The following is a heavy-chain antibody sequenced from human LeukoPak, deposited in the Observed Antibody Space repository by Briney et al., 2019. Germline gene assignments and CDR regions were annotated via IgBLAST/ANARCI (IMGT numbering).Heavy chain of an antibody. D-gene: IGHD3-22*01. Sequence: SETLSLTCAVYGGSFSSYYWSWIRQPPGKGLEWIGEINHSGSTNYNPSLKSRVTISVDTSKNQFSLKLSSVTAADTAVYYCVRGRGTHDSSGIFDYWGQGTLVTVSS. CDR2: INHSGST. CDR1: GGSFSSYY. J-gene: IGHJ4*02. V-gene: IGHV4-34*01. CDR3: VRGRGTHDSSGIFDY.